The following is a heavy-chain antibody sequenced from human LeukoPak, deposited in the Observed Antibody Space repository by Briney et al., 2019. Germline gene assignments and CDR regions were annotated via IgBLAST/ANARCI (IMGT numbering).Heavy chain of an antibody. J-gene: IGHJ4*02. V-gene: IGHV1-18*04. CDR2: ISAYNGNT. CDR3: ARRAGEYYYDSSGYYF. Sequence: ASVKVSCKASGYTFTNYYIHWVRQAPGQGLEWMGWISAYNGNTNYAQKLQGRVTMTTDTSTSTAYMELSSLRSEDTAVYYCARRAGEYYYDSSGYYFWGQGTLVTVSS. D-gene: IGHD3-22*01. CDR1: GYTFTNYY.